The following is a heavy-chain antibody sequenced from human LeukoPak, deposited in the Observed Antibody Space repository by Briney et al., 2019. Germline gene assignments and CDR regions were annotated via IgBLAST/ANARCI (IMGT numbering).Heavy chain of an antibody. CDR3: AREKRGTGTNFDY. J-gene: IGHJ4*02. CDR1: AFIFSGHW. Sequence: PGGSLRLSCEGSAFIFSGHWMNWVRQTPGKGLEWVASIKEDGSERQYVDSVKGRFSISRDNTKGSLFLQLNSLRAEDTAVYYCAREKRGTGTNFDYWGQGTLVTVSS. D-gene: IGHD1-1*01. CDR2: IKEDGSER. V-gene: IGHV3-7*03.